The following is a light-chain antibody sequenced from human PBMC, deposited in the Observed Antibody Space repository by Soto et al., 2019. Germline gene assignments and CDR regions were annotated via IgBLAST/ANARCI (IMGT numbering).Light chain of an antibody. V-gene: IGKV3-11*01. J-gene: IGKJ4*01. CDR2: DAS. CDR1: QRVSMY. Sequence: EIVLTQSPATLSFSPGDGATLSCRASQRVSMYLAWYQQKPGQAPRLLIYDASYRATGMPDRFSGSGSGTDFTLTISSLEPDDSAVYSCQQRSSWPLTFGGGTTVEI. CDR3: QQRSSWPLT.